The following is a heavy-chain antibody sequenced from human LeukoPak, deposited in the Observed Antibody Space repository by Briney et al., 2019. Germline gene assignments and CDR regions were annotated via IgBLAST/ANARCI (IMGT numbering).Heavy chain of an antibody. D-gene: IGHD4-17*01. CDR3: AKRNPSKDYGLDY. CDR2: IRYDGSNK. J-gene: IGHJ4*02. Sequence: GGSLRLSCAASGFTFSSYGMHWVRQAPGKGLEWVAFIRYDGSNKYYADSVKGRFTISRDNSKNTLYLQMNSLRAEDTAVYYCAKRNPSKDYGLDYWGQGTLVTVSS. CDR1: GFTFSSYG. V-gene: IGHV3-30*02.